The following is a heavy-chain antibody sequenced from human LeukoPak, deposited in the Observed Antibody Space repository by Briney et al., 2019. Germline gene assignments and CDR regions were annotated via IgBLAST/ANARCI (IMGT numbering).Heavy chain of an antibody. J-gene: IGHJ4*03. D-gene: IGHD2-2*01. V-gene: IGHV3-30*03. Sequence: GRSLRLSCAPSRLILSNHGMHWVRQAPTKALEWVAVIPYDGSNKFYTDSVKDRYTLSRHNSKNTLYLQVNRLRAEETAVYDCATWAGTSVAPAAFVSGPLCHRGQGSLGNGSP. CDR2: IPYDGSNK. CDR1: RLILSNHG. CDR3: ATWAGTSVAPAAFVSGPLCH.